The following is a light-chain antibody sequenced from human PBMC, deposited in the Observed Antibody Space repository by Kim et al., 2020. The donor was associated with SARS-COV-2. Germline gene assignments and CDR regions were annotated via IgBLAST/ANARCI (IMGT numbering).Light chain of an antibody. CDR3: SSYAGSNNLV. CDR2: EVS. CDR1: SRAVGGYNH. J-gene: IGLJ3*02. Sequence: RSVNISCTGTSRAVGGYNHGTWYPQQPGKAPKRMIYEVSKRPSGVPDRLSASKSGNTASLTVSGLQAEDESDYYCSSYAGSNNLVFGGGTQLTVL. V-gene: IGLV2-8*01.